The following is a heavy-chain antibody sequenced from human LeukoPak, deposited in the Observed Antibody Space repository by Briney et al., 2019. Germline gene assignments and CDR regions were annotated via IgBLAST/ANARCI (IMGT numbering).Heavy chain of an antibody. D-gene: IGHD6-19*01. V-gene: IGHV1-2*02. CDR3: ARDWTVAGTNY. Sequence: ASVKVSCKASGYPLNAYFIHWVRQAPGQGLAWVGWINPNSGVTKYAQRFQGRVTMTRDMSTSTAYMDLSRLGSDDTAVYYCARDWTVAGTNYWGQGTLVTVAP. J-gene: IGHJ4*02. CDR1: GYPLNAYF. CDR2: INPNSGVT.